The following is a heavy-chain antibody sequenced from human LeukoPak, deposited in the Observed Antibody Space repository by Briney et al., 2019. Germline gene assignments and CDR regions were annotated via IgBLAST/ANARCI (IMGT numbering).Heavy chain of an antibody. V-gene: IGHV5-51*01. J-gene: IGHJ4*02. CDR2: IFPGDSDT. Sequence: GESLKISCKGSGYTFTSYWIGWVRQMPGKGLEWMGIIFPGDSDTRYSPSFQGQVTISADKSISTAYLQWSSLKASDTAMYYCARRRYYGSGSYAPFDYWGQGTLVTVSS. CDR1: GYTFTSYW. CDR3: ARRRYYGSGSYAPFDY. D-gene: IGHD3-10*01.